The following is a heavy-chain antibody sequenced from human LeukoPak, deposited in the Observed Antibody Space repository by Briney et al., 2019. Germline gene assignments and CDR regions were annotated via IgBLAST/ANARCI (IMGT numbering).Heavy chain of an antibody. D-gene: IGHD1-26*01. J-gene: IGHJ2*01. CDR2: IYYSGRT. CDR3: ARDGNPWNLDV. CDR1: GGSISPYY. V-gene: IGHV4-59*01. Sequence: SETLSLTCTVSGGSISPYYWTWIRQSPGKALEWIGYIYYSGRTSYNPSLKSRVTMSVDTSKNQFSLQLSSVTAADTAVYYCARDGNPWNLDVWGRGTLVTDSS.